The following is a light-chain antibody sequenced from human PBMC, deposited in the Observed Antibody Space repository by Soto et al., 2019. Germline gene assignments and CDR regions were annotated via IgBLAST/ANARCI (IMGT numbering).Light chain of an antibody. CDR1: SSDVGGYNY. CDR2: DVS. CDR3: SSYTSGSTPVV. Sequence: QSVLTQPASVSGSPGQSITISCTGTSSDVGGYNYVSWYQQHPGKVPKLMIYDVSNRPSGVSNRFSGSKSGNTASLTISGLQADDEADYYCSSYTSGSTPVVFGGGTKVIVL. J-gene: IGLJ2*01. V-gene: IGLV2-14*01.